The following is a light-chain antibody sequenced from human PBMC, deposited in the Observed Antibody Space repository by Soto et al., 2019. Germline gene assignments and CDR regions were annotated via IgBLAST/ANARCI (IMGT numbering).Light chain of an antibody. CDR2: DAC. CDR3: QQHNSFALT. V-gene: IGKV1-5*01. Sequence: DIRMTQSPSTLSASVGDRVTITCRASQSIGGWLAWYQQKPGKAPRLLIYDACSLQRGVPSRFSGSGSGTEFSLTISSLQTDDFATYYGQQHNSFALTCGGATKVEIK. CDR1: QSIGGW. J-gene: IGKJ4*01.